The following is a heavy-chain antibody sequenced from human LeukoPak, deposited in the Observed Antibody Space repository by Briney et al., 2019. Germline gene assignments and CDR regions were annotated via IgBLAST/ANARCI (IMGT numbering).Heavy chain of an antibody. CDR2: IYSGGST. J-gene: IGHJ6*02. D-gene: IGHD1-26*01. V-gene: IGHV3-66*01. Sequence: QSGGSLRLSCAASGFTVSSNYMSWVRQAPEKGLEWVSVIYSGGSTYYADSVKGRFTISRDNSKNTLYLQMNSLRAEDTAVYYCARDGSGGYGQDYYYYGMDVWGQGTTVTVSS. CDR1: GFTVSSNY. CDR3: ARDGSGGYGQDYYYYGMDV.